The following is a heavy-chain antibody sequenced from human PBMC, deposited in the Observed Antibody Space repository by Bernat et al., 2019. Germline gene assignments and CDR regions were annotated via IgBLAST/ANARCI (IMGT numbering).Heavy chain of an antibody. D-gene: IGHD2-2*01. Sequence: QVQLVESGGGVVQPGRSLRLSCAASGFILSGYGMHWVRQTPDKGLEWLEVIWYDGTTRYYADSVKGRFTISRDNSENMVYLQLNSLRAEDTAVYFCARNPEPNCSTTSCYGEYWGQGTLVTVSS. CDR1: GFILSGYG. J-gene: IGHJ4*02. CDR3: ARNPEPNCSTTSCYGEY. V-gene: IGHV3-33*01. CDR2: IWYDGTTR.